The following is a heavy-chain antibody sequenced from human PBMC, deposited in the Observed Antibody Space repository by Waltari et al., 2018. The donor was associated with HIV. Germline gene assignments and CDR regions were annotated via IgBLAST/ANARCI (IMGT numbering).Heavy chain of an antibody. CDR1: RLSLTSVW. Sequence: EVKLVESGVALLKPGVCLRHPSAASRLSLTSVWRSRVHQAPGKGLEWVGRIKTKGDGGATDYAAAVKGRFTISRDDSKNTVYLQMNSLKIEDTAVYYCTSEEDYGSGSHFDYWGQGTLVTVSS. CDR3: TSEEDYGSGSHFDY. V-gene: IGHV3-15*02. CDR2: IKTKGDGGAT. D-gene: IGHD3-10*01. J-gene: IGHJ4*02.